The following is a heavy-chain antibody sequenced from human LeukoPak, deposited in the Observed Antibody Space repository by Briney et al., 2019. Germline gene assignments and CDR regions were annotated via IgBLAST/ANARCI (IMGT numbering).Heavy chain of an antibody. D-gene: IGHD3-3*01. CDR1: GYTFTGYY. CDR2: INPNSGGT. Sequence: GASVTVSCKASGYTFTGYYMHWVRQAPGQGLEWMGWINPNSGGTNYAQKFQGRVTMTRDTSISTAYMELSRLRSDDTAVYYCARDPAYYDFWSGFYYYYYMDVWGKGTTVTVSS. CDR3: ARDPAYYDFWSGFYYYYYMDV. V-gene: IGHV1-2*02. J-gene: IGHJ6*03.